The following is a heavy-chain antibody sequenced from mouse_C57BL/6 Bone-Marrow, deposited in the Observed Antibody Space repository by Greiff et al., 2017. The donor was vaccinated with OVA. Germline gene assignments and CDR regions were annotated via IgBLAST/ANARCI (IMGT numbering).Heavy chain of an antibody. Sequence: EVQRVESGGGLVKPGGSLKLSCAASGFTFSDYGMHWVRQAPGKGLEWVAYISSGSSTIYYADTVKGRFTISRDNAKNTLFRQMTSLRSEDTAMYYCARCEYFDDWGQGTTLTVSS. V-gene: IGHV5-17*01. J-gene: IGHJ2*01. CDR1: GFTFSDYG. CDR3: ARCEYFDD. CDR2: ISSGSSTI.